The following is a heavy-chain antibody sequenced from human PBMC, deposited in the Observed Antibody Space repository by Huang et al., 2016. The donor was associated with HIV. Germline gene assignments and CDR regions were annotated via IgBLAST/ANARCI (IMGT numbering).Heavy chain of an antibody. CDR2: FEPEDCET. CDR3: ATVYRRFRNHDSGDYYFDY. Sequence: QVQLVQSGAEVKKPGASVKVSCKVSGYTLTELSMHWVRQAPGKGLEWMGVFEPEDCETIYAQKVQGRGTMTEDTSTDTAYMVLSSLRSEDTAVYYCATVYRRFRNHDSGDYYFDYWDQGTLVTVSS. V-gene: IGHV1-24*01. D-gene: IGHD3-22*01. J-gene: IGHJ4*02. CDR1: GYTLTELS.